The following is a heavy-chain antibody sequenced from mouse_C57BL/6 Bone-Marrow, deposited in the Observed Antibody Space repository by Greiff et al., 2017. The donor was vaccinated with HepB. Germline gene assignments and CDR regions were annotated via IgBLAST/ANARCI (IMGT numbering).Heavy chain of an antibody. Sequence: VQLQQPGTELVKPGASVKLSCKASGYTFTSYWMHWVKQRPGQGLEWIGNINPSNGGTNYNEKFKSKATLTVDKSSSTAYIQLSSLTSEDSAVYYCARLRYYGNFYFDYWGQGTTLTVSS. CDR1: GYTFTSYW. D-gene: IGHD2-1*01. CDR3: ARLRYYGNFYFDY. J-gene: IGHJ2*01. CDR2: INPSNGGT. V-gene: IGHV1-53*01.